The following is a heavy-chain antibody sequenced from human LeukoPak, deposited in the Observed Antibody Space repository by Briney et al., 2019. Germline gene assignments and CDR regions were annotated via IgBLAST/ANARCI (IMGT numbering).Heavy chain of an antibody. CDR1: GGSISSSSYY. CDR2: IYYSGST. V-gene: IGHV4-39*01. D-gene: IGHD3-3*01. Sequence: SGTLSLTCTVSGGSISSSSYYWGWIRQPPGKGLEWIGSIYYSGSTYYNPSLKSRVTISVDTSKNQFSLKLSSVTAADTAVYYCARIAYYDFWSAFPDYWGQGTLVTVSS. J-gene: IGHJ4*02. CDR3: ARIAYYDFWSAFPDY.